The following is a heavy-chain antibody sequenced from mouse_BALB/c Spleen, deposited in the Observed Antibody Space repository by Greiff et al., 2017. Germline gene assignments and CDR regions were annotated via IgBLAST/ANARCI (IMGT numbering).Heavy chain of an antibody. V-gene: IGHV1S81*02. CDR2: INPSNGGT. CDR1: GYTFTSYY. D-gene: IGHD6-5*01. Sequence: QVQLQQPGAELVKPGASVKLSCKASGYTFTSYYMYWVKQRPGQGLEWIGGINPSNGGTNFNEKFKSKATLTVDKSSSTAYMQLSSLTSEDSAVYYCTREGALCYYAMDYWGQGTSVTVSS. CDR3: TREGALCYYAMDY. J-gene: IGHJ4*01.